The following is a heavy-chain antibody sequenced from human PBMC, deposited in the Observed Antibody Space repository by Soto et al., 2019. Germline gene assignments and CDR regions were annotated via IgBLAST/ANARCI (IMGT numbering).Heavy chain of an antibody. J-gene: IGHJ4*02. Sequence: PSETLSLTCTVSGNSVRSGYFWGWIRQPPGKGLEWIASIFHSGNTYYNSSLKSRVTVSVDTSKNQFSLKVSSVTAADTAVYYCARAVELSASRPRFDYWGQGTLVTVSS. CDR1: GNSVRSGYF. CDR3: ARAVELSASRPRFDY. D-gene: IGHD1-7*01. CDR2: IFHSGNT. V-gene: IGHV4-38-2*02.